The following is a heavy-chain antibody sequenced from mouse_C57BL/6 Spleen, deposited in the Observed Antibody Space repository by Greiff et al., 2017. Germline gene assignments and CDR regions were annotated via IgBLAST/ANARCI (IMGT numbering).Heavy chain of an antibody. CDR1: GYSFTGYY. V-gene: IGHV1-42*01. Sequence: EVKLQESGPELVKPGASVKISCKASGYSFTGYYMNWVKQSPEKSLEWIGEINPSTGGTTYNQKFKAKATLTVDKSSSTAYMQLKSLTSEDSAVYYCASRDDAMDYWGQGTSVTVSS. CDR3: ASRDDAMDY. J-gene: IGHJ4*01. CDR2: INPSTGGT. D-gene: IGHD3-1*01.